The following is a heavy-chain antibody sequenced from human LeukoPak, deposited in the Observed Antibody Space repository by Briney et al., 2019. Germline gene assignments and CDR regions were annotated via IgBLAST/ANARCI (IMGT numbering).Heavy chain of an antibody. D-gene: IGHD1-26*01. Sequence: GGSLRLSCAASGLTFNNAWMSWVRQAPGKGLEWVGRIKSKSVGGTTDYAEPVKGRFTISRDDSKNTLYLEMNSLKTEDTAVYYCTTAPAGTSDYWGQGTLVTVSS. V-gene: IGHV3-15*01. J-gene: IGHJ4*02. CDR3: TTAPAGTSDY. CDR1: GLTFNNAW. CDR2: IKSKSVGGTT.